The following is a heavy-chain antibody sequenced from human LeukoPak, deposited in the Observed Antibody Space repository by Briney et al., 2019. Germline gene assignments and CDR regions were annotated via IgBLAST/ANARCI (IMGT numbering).Heavy chain of an antibody. Sequence: SVKVSCKASGYTFTGYYMHWVRQAPGQGLEWMGRIIPILGIANYAQKFQGRVTITADKSTSTAYMELSSLRSEDTAVYYCARERHCSSTSCYHPPPPLDYWGQGTLVTVSS. D-gene: IGHD2-2*01. CDR3: ARERHCSSTSCYHPPPPLDY. J-gene: IGHJ4*02. CDR2: IIPILGIA. V-gene: IGHV1-69*04. CDR1: GYTFTGYY.